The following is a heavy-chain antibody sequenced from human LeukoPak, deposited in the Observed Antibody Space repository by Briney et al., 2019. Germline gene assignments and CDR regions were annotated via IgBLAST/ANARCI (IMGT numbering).Heavy chain of an antibody. Sequence: GGSLRLSCAASGFTFSSYAMSWIRRAPGKGLEWIAAIGGSGGTTYYADSVKGRFTISRDNSKNTLFLQMNSLRAEDTAVYYCAKQQGSGWAFDIWGQGTMVTVSS. CDR3: AKQQGSGWAFDI. CDR1: GFTFSSYA. V-gene: IGHV3-23*01. J-gene: IGHJ3*02. CDR2: IGGSGGTT. D-gene: IGHD6-19*01.